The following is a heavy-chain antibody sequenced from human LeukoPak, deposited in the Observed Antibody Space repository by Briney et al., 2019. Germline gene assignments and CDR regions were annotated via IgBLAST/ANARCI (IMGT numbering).Heavy chain of an antibody. CDR2: FDPEDGET. D-gene: IGHD1-14*01. V-gene: IGHV1-24*01. CDR1: GYTLTELS. Sequence: ASVKVSCKVPGYTLTELSMHWVRQAPGKGLEWMGGFDPEDGETIYAQKFQGRVTMTEDTSTDTAYMELSSLRSEDTAVYYCATAPRPYLSVTPHAFDIWGQGTMVTVSS. J-gene: IGHJ3*02. CDR3: ATAPRPYLSVTPHAFDI.